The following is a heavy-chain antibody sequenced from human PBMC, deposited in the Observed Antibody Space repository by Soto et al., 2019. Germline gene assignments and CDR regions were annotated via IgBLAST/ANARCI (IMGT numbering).Heavy chain of an antibody. CDR2: IKADGSED. J-gene: IGHJ4*02. CDR1: GFTFDNQW. D-gene: IGHD3-16*01. CDR3: TNWAY. Sequence: EAQLVESGGGLVQPGGSLRLSCAASGFTFDNQWMSWVRQAPGKGLEWVANIKADGSEDYYVASVKGRFTISRDNAKKSVYLHMTGLRAEDTAMYYCTNWAYWGQGTLVTVSS. V-gene: IGHV3-7*01.